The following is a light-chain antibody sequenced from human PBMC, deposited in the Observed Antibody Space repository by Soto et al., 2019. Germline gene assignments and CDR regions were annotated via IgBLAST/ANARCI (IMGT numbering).Light chain of an antibody. CDR3: CAYAYSHVV. CDR1: SDDVGAYDY. J-gene: IGLJ2*01. V-gene: IGLV2-11*01. CDR2: AVT. Sequence: QSALTQPPSVSGSPGQSVTISCTGTSDDVGAYDYVSWYQQHPGKAPKRMIYAVTKRPSGVPDRFSGSKSGNTASLTISGLQAEDGADYYCCAYAYSHVVFGGGTKVTVL.